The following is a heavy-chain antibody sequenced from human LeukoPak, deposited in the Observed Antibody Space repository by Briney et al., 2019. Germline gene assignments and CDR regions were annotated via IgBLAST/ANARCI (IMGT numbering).Heavy chain of an antibody. J-gene: IGHJ6*02. V-gene: IGHV3-30*02. CDR3: AKENTAMPNYYYYYGMDV. CDR1: GFTFSSFG. D-gene: IGHD5-18*01. Sequence: GGSLRLSCAASGFTFSSFGMHWVRQAPGKGLEWVAVIWYDASNKYYADSVKGRFTISRDNSKNTLYLQMNSLRAEDTAVYYCAKENTAMPNYYYYYGMDVWGQGTTVTVSS. CDR2: IWYDASNK.